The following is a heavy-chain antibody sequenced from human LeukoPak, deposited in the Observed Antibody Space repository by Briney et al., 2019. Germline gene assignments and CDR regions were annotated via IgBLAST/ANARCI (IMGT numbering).Heavy chain of an antibody. CDR1: GFTFSSYG. V-gene: IGHV3-30*18. CDR3: AKAAPIVLMVYALDY. Sequence: GGTLRLSCAASGFTFSSYGMHWVRQAPGKGLEWVAVISYDGSNKYYADSVKGRFTISRDNSKNTLYLQMNSLRAEDTAVYYCAKAAPIVLMVYALDYWGQGTLVTVSS. D-gene: IGHD2-8*01. CDR2: ISYDGSNK. J-gene: IGHJ4*02.